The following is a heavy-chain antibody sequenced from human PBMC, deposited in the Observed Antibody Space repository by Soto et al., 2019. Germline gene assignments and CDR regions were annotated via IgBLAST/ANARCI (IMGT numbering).Heavy chain of an antibody. CDR2: IDYSGNI. CDR1: GGSITSSGSA. V-gene: IGHV4-39*01. J-gene: IGHJ4*02. CDR3: ARHIHNQGFEYYFDS. Sequence: SETLSLTCNASGGSITSSGSAWGWIRQSPGKGLEWIGTIDYSGNIYYIPSLKSRITISVDTSKNQISLKLSSVTAADTAVYYCARHIHNQGFEYYFDSWRQGTLVTVSS. D-gene: IGHD1-1*01.